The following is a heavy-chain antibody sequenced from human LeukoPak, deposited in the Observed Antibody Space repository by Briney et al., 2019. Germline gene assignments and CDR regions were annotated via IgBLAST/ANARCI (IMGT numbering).Heavy chain of an antibody. J-gene: IGHJ5*02. V-gene: IGHV1-2*04. CDR1: GYTFTGYY. CDR2: INPNSGGT. D-gene: IGHD1-14*01. Sequence: GASVKVSCKASGYTFTGYYMHWVRQAPGQGLEWMGWINPNSGGTNYAQKFQGWVTMTRDTSISTAYMELSRLRSDDTAVYYCAKVALILIERGVPGNRRFSWGQGTLVTVSS. CDR3: AKVALILIERGVPGNRRFS.